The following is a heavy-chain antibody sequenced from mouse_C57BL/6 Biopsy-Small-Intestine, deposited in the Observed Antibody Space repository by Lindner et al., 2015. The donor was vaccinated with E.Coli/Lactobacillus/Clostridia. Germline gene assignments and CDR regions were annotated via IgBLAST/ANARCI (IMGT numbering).Heavy chain of an antibody. CDR1: GFTFSDYG. D-gene: IGHD2-2*01. CDR3: ASNGYYYAMDY. V-gene: IGHV5-17*01. Sequence: VQLRGVVGEGLVKPGGSLKLSCAASGFTFSDYGMHWVRQAPEKGLEWVAYISSGSSTIYYADTVKGRFTISRDNAKNTLFLQMTSLRSEDTAMYYCASNGYYYAMDYWGQGTSVTVSS. CDR2: ISSGSSTI. J-gene: IGHJ4*01.